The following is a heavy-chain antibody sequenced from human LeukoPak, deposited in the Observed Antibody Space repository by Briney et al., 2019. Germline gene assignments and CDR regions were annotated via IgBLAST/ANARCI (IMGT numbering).Heavy chain of an antibody. CDR2: INPNSGGT. V-gene: IGHV1-2*02. D-gene: IGHD6-19*01. Sequence: ASVKVSCKASGYTFTGYYMHWVRQAPGQGLEWMGWINPNSGGTNYAQKFQGRVTMTRDTSISTAYMELSRLRPDDTAVYYCARDFSSGWCEMAYWGQGTLVTVSS. CDR1: GYTFTGYY. J-gene: IGHJ4*02. CDR3: ARDFSSGWCEMAY.